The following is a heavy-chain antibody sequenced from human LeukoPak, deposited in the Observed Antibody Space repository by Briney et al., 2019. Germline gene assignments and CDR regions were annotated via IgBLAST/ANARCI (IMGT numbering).Heavy chain of an antibody. D-gene: IGHD3-10*01. Sequence: PGGSLRLSCAASGFTFSSYNMNWVRQAPGKGLEWVSYISSSSNTMYYADSVKGRFTISRDNSKNTLYLQMNSLRAEDTAAYYCAGGSGIGRSPTFDYWGQGTLVTVSS. CDR1: GFTFSSYN. J-gene: IGHJ4*02. CDR3: AGGSGIGRSPTFDY. CDR2: ISSSSNTM. V-gene: IGHV3-48*01.